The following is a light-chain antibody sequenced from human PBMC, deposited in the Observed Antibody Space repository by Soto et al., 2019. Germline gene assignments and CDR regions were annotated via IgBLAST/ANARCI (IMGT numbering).Light chain of an antibody. CDR1: QDISSS. V-gene: IGKV1-9*01. CDR3: QHHNSYSEA. CDR2: AAS. Sequence: IQMTQSPSSLSASVGDRVTITCRASQDISSSLAWFQQKPGKAPKLLIYAASTLKSGVPSRFSGSGSGTEFTLAITSLQPEDFATYYCQHHNSYSEAFGQGTKVDI. J-gene: IGKJ1*01.